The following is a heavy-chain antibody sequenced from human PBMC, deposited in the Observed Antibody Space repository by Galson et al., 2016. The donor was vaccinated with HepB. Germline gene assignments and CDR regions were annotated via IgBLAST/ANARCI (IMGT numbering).Heavy chain of an antibody. CDR3: AREGGYGWENYYGMDV. V-gene: IGHV1-8*01. CDR1: GYTFNSFD. D-gene: IGHD1-26*01. CDR2: MHPNSGNT. J-gene: IGHJ6*02. Sequence: SVKVSCTASGYTFNSFDINWVRQATGQGLEWMGWMHPNSGNTGYAQTFKGSVTMTRNTSISTVSMELSRLRAEDTAVYYCAREGGYGWENYYGMDVWGQGTTVTVSS.